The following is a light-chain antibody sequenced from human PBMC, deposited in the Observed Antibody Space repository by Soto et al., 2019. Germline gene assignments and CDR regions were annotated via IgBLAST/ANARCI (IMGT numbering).Light chain of an antibody. V-gene: IGKV3-15*01. CDR2: GAS. CDR1: QSVSSN. J-gene: IGKJ1*01. Sequence: EIVMTQSPATLSVSPGERATLXXXASQSVSSNLAWYQQKPGQAPSLLIYGASTRATGVPARFGGSGSGTEFTLTISSLQSEDFGVYYCQQYNNWPSWTFGQGTKVEIK. CDR3: QQYNNWPSWT.